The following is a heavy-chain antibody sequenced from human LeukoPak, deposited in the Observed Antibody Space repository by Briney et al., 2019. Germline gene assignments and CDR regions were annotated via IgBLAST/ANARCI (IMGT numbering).Heavy chain of an antibody. CDR3: ARAKPKNMVRGLIMRRESRYYFDY. V-gene: IGHV3-23*01. J-gene: IGHJ4*02. CDR2: ISDTGGTT. D-gene: IGHD3-10*01. Sequence: GGSLRLSCAASGFTFRSYALSWVRQAPGKGLEWVSGISDTGGTTYYADSVKGRFTISRDNSKSTLYIQMNSLRAEDTAVYYCARAKPKNMVRGLIMRRESRYYFDYWGQGTLVTVSS. CDR1: GFTFRSYA.